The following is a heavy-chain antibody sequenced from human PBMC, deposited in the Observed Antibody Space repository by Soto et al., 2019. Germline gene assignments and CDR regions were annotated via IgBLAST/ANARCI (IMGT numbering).Heavy chain of an antibody. CDR1: GFTLSSDE. CDR2: ISSSGSFI. CDR3: ARDPARNSFDI. V-gene: IGHV3-48*03. Sequence: GGSLSLCSAASGFTLSSDEMNWIRQAPGRGLEWVSYISSSGSFIYYADSVKGRFTISRDNAKNSLYLQMNSLRVEDTAVYYCARDPARNSFDIWGQGTMVTGSS. J-gene: IGHJ3*02.